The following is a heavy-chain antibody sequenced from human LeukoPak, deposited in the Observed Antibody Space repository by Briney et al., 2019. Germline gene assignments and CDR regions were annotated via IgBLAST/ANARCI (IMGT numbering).Heavy chain of an antibody. J-gene: IGHJ4*02. CDR1: GGSISSYY. CDR2: IYYSGST. V-gene: IGHV4-59*01. Sequence: PSETLSLTCTVSGGSISSYYWSWIRQPPGKGLEWIGYIYYSGSTNYNPSLKSRVTISVDTSKNQFSLKLSSVTAADTAVHYCARGRFVAAAGTPIFDYWGQGTLVTVSS. D-gene: IGHD6-13*01. CDR3: ARGRFVAAAGTPIFDY.